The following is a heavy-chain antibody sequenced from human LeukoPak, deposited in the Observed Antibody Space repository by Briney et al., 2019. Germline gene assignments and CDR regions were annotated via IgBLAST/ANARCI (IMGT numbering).Heavy chain of an antibody. D-gene: IGHD5-18*01. J-gene: IGHJ4*02. CDR1: GFSFGSLE. Sequence: PGGSLRLSCAASGFSFGSLEMNWVRQAPGKGLVWVSRINSDGSRTNYADCVKGRFTISRDNAKNTVFLQMNSLTAEDAAVYYCARVITGSTYGQFDFWGQGALATVSS. CDR2: INSDGSRT. CDR3: ARVITGSTYGQFDF. V-gene: IGHV3-74*01.